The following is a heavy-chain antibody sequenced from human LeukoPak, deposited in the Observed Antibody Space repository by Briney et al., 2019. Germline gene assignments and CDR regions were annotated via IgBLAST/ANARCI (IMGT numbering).Heavy chain of an antibody. CDR1: GYTFTSYD. CDR2: MNPNSGNT. V-gene: IGHV1-8*01. Sequence: GASVKVSCKASGYTFTSYDINWVRQATGQGLEWMGWMNPNSGNTGYAQKFQGRVAMTRNTSISTAYMELSSLRSEDTAVYYCARMRVWYGGGTGYYDDKWGQGTLVTVSS. D-gene: IGHD3-9*01. CDR3: ARMRVWYGGGTGYYDDK. J-gene: IGHJ4*02.